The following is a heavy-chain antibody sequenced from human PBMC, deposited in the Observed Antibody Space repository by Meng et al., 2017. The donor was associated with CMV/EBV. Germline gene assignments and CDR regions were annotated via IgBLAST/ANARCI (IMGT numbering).Heavy chain of an antibody. J-gene: IGHJ6*02. D-gene: IGHD2-2*01. CDR1: GYTFTGYY. CDR3: ATETGLYYQLPIYYYYGMDV. Sequence: ASVKVSCKASGYTFTGYYMHWVRQAPGQGLEWMGWINPNSGGTNYAQKFQGRVTMTEDTSTDTAYMELSSLRSEDTAVYYCATETGLYYQLPIYYYYGMDVWGQGTTVTVSS. V-gene: IGHV1-2*02. CDR2: INPNSGGT.